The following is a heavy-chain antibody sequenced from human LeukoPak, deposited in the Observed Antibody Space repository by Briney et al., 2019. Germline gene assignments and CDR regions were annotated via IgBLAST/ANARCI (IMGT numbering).Heavy chain of an antibody. CDR2: IYYSGST. CDR3: AREDQYSSSSGDY. J-gene: IGHJ4*02. Sequence: SQTLSLTCTVSGGSISSGDYYWSWIRQPPGKDQEWIGYIYYSGSTYYNPSLKSRVTISVDTSKNQFSLKLSSVTAADTAVYYCAREDQYSSSSGDYWGQGTLVTVSS. D-gene: IGHD6-6*01. CDR1: GGSISSGDYY. V-gene: IGHV4-30-4*08.